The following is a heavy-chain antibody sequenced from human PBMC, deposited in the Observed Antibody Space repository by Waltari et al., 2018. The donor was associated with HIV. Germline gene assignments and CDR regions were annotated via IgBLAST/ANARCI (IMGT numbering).Heavy chain of an antibody. CDR2: INPSGGST. V-gene: IGHV1-46*01. D-gene: IGHD3-10*01. J-gene: IGHJ4*02. Sequence: QVQLVQSGAEVKKPGASVKVSCEASGYNFTSYHINWVRQAPGQGLEWMGIINPSGGSTSYAQKFQGRVTMTRDTSTSTVYMELSSLRSEDTAVYYCARDFGITLDYWGQGTLVTVSS. CDR3: ARDFGITLDY. CDR1: GYNFTSYH.